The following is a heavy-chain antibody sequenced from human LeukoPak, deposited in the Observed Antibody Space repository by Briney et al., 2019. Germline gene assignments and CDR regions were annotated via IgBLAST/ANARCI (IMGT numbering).Heavy chain of an antibody. CDR3: ARGIAGDGYNDY. CDR2: IYTSGIT. J-gene: IGHJ4*02. V-gene: IGHV4-61*02. D-gene: IGHD5-24*01. CDR1: GGSISSGSYY. Sequence: SETLSLTRTVSGGSISSGSYYWSWIRQPAGKGLEWIGRIYTSGITNYNPSLESRVAISLDTSKNQFSLKMSSVTAADTAVYSCARGIAGDGYNDYWGQGTLVTVSS.